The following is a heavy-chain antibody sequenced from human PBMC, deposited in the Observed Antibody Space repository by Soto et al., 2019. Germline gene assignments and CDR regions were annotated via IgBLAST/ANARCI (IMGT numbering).Heavy chain of an antibody. CDR2: IYWDDDK. D-gene: IGHD6-13*01. V-gene: IGHV2-5*02. J-gene: IGHJ4*02. CDR1: WFPLHNSGVG. CDR3: AYSKAAAFDLIGY. Sequence: GPEPVNAAQTVTLACRFPWFPLHNSGVGVGWIRQPPGKALEWLALIYWDDDKHYSPSLKSRLTITKDNSKNQVVLTMTNLDPVDTATYYCAYSKAAAFDLIGYWGQGTLVTVSS.